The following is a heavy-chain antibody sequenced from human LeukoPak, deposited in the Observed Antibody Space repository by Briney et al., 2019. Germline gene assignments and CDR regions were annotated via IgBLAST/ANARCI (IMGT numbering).Heavy chain of an antibody. CDR3: ARQLAYCGGDCYYDY. Sequence: PSETLSLTCTVSGGSISGGSYYWSWIRQPAGKGLEWIGRIYTSGSTNYNPSLESRVTISLDTSKNQFSLKLNSVTAADTAVYYCARQLAYCGGDCYYDYWGQGTLVTVSS. CDR2: IYTSGST. D-gene: IGHD2-21*02. J-gene: IGHJ4*02. CDR1: GGSISGGSYY. V-gene: IGHV4-61*02.